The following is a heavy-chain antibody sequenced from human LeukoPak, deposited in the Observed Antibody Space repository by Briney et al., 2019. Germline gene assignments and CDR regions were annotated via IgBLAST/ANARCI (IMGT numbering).Heavy chain of an antibody. CDR2: INPNSGGT. J-gene: IGHJ4*02. V-gene: IGHV1-2*02. CDR3: ARGPGRGYSGYVDY. CDR1: GYTFTGYY. D-gene: IGHD5-12*01. Sequence: ASVKVSCKASGYTFTGYYMHWVRQAPGQGLEWMGWINPNSGGTNYAQKFQGRVTMTRDTSISTAYMELSRLRPDDTAVYYCARGPGRGYSGYVDYWGQGTLVTVSS.